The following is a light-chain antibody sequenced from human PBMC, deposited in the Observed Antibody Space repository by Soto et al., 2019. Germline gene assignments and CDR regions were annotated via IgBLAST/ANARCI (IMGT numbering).Light chain of an antibody. CDR3: SSYTSSSTDV. V-gene: IGLV2-14*01. J-gene: IGLJ7*01. CDR2: DVS. CDR1: SSDVGGYNY. Sequence: QSALTQPASVSGSPGQSITISCTGTSSDVGGYNYVSWYQQHPGKAPKLMIYDVSNRPSGVSSRFSGSKSGNTASLTISGLQAEDEADYYCSSYTSSSTDVFGIGTQLTVL.